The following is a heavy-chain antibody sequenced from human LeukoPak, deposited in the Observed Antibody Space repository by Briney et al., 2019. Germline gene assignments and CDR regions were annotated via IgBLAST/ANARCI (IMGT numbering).Heavy chain of an antibody. J-gene: IGHJ3*02. CDR3: AKEYYYGPGVAFDI. V-gene: IGHV3-74*01. CDR1: GFTFSTYW. Sequence: PGGSLRLSCAASGFTFSTYWMHWVRQTPGKGLVWVSRINRDGWSTGCADSVKGRFTISRDNAKNTVYLQMNSLRAEDTAVYYCAKEYYYGPGVAFDIWGQGTMVTVSS. D-gene: IGHD3-10*01. CDR2: INRDGWST.